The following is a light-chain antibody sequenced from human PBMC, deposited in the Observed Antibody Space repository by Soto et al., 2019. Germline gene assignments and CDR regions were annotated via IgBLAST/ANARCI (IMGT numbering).Light chain of an antibody. CDR3: QSYDSSLSGSVV. Sequence: QSVLTQPPSVSGAPGQRVTISCTGSSSNIGAGYDIHWYQQLPGTAPKLLIYGNINRPSGVPDRFSGSKFGTSASLAITGLQAEDEADYYCQSYDSSLSGSVVFGGGTKLTVL. V-gene: IGLV1-40*01. CDR2: GNI. CDR1: SSNIGAGYD. J-gene: IGLJ2*01.